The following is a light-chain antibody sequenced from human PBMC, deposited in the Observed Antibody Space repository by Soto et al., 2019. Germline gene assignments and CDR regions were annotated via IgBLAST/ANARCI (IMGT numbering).Light chain of an antibody. CDR3: SSYTSSSTLVV. CDR1: SSDVGGYNY. CDR2: DVS. J-gene: IGLJ2*01. Sequence: QSALTQPASVSGSPGQSITLSCTGTSSDVGGYNYVSWYQQHPGKAPKLMIYDVSNRPSGVSNRFSGSKSGNTASLTISGLQAEDEADYCCSSYTSSSTLVVFDGGTKLTVL. V-gene: IGLV2-14*01.